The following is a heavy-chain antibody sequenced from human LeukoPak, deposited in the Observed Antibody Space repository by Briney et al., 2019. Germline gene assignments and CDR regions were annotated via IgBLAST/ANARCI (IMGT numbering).Heavy chain of an antibody. CDR1: GGTFSSYA. J-gene: IGHJ6*02. Sequence: SVKVSCKASGGTFSSYAISWVRQAPGQVLEWMGRIIPILGIANYAQKFQGRVTITADKSTSTAYMELSSLRSEDTAVYYCARGRSVGATYYYYYGMDVWGQGTTVTVSS. V-gene: IGHV1-69*04. CDR3: ARGRSVGATYYYYYGMDV. CDR2: IIPILGIA. D-gene: IGHD1-26*01.